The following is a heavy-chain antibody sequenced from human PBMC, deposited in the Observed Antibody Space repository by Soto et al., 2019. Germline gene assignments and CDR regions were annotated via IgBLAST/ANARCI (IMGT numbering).Heavy chain of an antibody. CDR2: IKSKTDGGTT. CDR3: TTKNAYVAPTEY. V-gene: IGHV3-15*01. J-gene: IGHJ4*02. D-gene: IGHD2-21*01. CDR1: EFTLSNAW. Sequence: EVPLVESGGGLVQPGGSLRLSCAASEFTLSNAWMTWVRQAPGKGPEWVGHIKSKTDGGTTEYAALVNGTFIISRDDSKNTLSLEMNRLKTEDTAVYYCTTKNAYVAPTEYWGQGTLVTVSS.